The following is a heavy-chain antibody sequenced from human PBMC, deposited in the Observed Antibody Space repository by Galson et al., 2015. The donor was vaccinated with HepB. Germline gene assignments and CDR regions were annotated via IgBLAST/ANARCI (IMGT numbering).Heavy chain of an antibody. D-gene: IGHD2-2*01. CDR1: GFTVSNNY. CDR3: ATLDQLLHTVFDN. J-gene: IGHJ5*02. Sequence: SLRLSCAASGFTVSNNYMTWVRQAPGKGLEWVSVIYSGGSTYYADPVRGRFTISRDSSKNTLYLQMNSLRAEDTAVYYCATLDQLLHTVFDNWGQGTQVTVSS. CDR2: IYSGGST. V-gene: IGHV3-66*04.